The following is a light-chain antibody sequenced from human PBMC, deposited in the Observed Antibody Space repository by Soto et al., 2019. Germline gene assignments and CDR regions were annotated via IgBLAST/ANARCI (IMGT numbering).Light chain of an antibody. CDR3: TAWDDSLSVPV. CDR1: SSNIGSNY. Sequence: QLVLTQPPSASGTPGQRVTISCSGSSSNIGSNYVYWYQQLPGTAPKLLIYGNDQRPSGVPDRFSGSKSGTSASLAISGLRSEDEADYYCTAWDDSLSVPVFGGGTKLTVL. J-gene: IGLJ3*02. CDR2: GND. V-gene: IGLV1-47*01.